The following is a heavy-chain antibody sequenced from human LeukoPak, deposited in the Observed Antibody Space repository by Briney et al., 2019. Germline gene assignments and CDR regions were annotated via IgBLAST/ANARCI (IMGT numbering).Heavy chain of an antibody. V-gene: IGHV4-59*01. CDR3: ASTVTYDFWSGYRSGGFDY. Sequence: SETLSLTCAISGGSISSYYWSWIRQPPGKGLEWIGYIYYSGSTNYNPSLKSRVTISVDTSKNQFSLKLSSVTAADTAVYYCASTVTYDFWSGYRSGGFDYWGQGTLVTVSS. CDR2: IYYSGST. J-gene: IGHJ4*02. CDR1: GGSISSYY. D-gene: IGHD3-3*01.